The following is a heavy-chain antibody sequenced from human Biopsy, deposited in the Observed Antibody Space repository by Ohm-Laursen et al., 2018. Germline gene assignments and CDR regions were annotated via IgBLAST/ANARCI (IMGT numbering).Heavy chain of an antibody. V-gene: IGHV3-23*01. D-gene: IGHD2-21*01. CDR1: RFIFSSND. CDR3: VKAYSAIYWFDP. J-gene: IGHJ5*02. Sequence: SLRLSCTASRFIFSSNDMSWVRQAPEKGLEWVSGISGSGASTYYADSVKGRFTISRDNSKNTLFLQMDSLRADDTAVYYCVKAYSAIYWFDPWGQGTLVTVSS. CDR2: ISGSGAST.